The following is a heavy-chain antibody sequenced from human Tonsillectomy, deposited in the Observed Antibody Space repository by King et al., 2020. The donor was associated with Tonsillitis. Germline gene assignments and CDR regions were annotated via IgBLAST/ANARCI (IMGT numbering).Heavy chain of an antibody. Sequence: VQLVESGVEVKKPGASVKVSCKASGYTFSSYGISWVRQAPGQGLEWMGWISVYSGDTNYAQKFQGRVTMTTDTSTSTAYMELRSLTSDDTAVYYCARDDIVVVLPATRNEYMDVWGTGTTVTVSS. D-gene: IGHD2-15*01. CDR1: GYTFSSYG. V-gene: IGHV1-18*01. J-gene: IGHJ6*03. CDR2: ISVYSGDT. CDR3: ARDDIVVVLPATRNEYMDV.